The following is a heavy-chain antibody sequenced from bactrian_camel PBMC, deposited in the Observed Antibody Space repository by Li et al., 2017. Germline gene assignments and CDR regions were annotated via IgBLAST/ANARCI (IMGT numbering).Heavy chain of an antibody. CDR3: AHGCTQIRRGAIRPERYTN. CDR1: GDTKNYC. J-gene: IGHJ4*01. Sequence: HVQLVESGGGMAQTGGSLRLSCVASGDTKNYCMAWFRQAPGKEREGVAAFDTDGSTVYADAVKARFTISKDDANNTLYLQMNTLEPEDTAMYYCAHGCTQIRRGAIRPERYTNWGQGTQVTVS. D-gene: IGHD1*01. V-gene: IGHV3S55*01. CDR2: FDTDGST.